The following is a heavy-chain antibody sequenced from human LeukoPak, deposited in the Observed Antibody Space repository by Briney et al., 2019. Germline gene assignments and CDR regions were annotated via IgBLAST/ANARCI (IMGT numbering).Heavy chain of an antibody. CDR3: ARAYGDQTNDY. J-gene: IGHJ4*02. Sequence: PSETLSLTCTVSGDSISNFYWSWIRQPAGKGLEWIGRIYTSGSTNYNPSLKSRVTMSVDTSKNQFSLKLRSVTAADTAVYYCARAYGDQTNDYWGQGTLVTVSS. CDR2: IYTSGST. CDR1: GDSISNFY. D-gene: IGHD4-17*01. V-gene: IGHV4-4*07.